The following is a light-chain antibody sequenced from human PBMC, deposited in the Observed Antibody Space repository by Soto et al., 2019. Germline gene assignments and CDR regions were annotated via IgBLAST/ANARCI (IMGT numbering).Light chain of an antibody. J-gene: IGKJ4*01. CDR3: QQRSRT. Sequence: EVLLTQSPATLSLSPGERATLSCRSSESLGSFLSWYQQRPGQSPRLLIYDASKMASGIPARFSGSGSGTSFTLTIDSLEPEDFAVYFCQQRSRTFGGGTSVEI. V-gene: IGKV3-11*01. CDR2: DAS. CDR1: ESLGSF.